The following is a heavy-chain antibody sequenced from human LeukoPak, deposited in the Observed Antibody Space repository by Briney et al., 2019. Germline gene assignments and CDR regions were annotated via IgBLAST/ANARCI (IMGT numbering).Heavy chain of an antibody. D-gene: IGHD6-19*01. V-gene: IGHV3-7*03. CDR2: IKQDGSEK. Sequence: GGSLRLSCAASGFTFSSYWMSWVRQAPGKGLEWVANIKQDGSEKYYVDSMKGRFTISRDNAKNSLYLQMNSLRAEDTAVYYCARDRMISGWYNWFDPWGQGTLVTVSS. CDR3: ARDRMISGWYNWFDP. J-gene: IGHJ5*02. CDR1: GFTFSSYW.